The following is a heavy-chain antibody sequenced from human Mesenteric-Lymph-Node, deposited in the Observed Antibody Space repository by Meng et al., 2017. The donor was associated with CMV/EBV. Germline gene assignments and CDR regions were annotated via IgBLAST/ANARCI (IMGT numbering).Heavy chain of an antibody. Sequence: GSLRLSCTVSGGSIISSSFYWGWIRQPPGKGLEWIGTIYYDGSTSYNPSLKSRVTISVDTSKNQFSLKLSSVTAADTAVYYCARAGPYAPYYYYYYYGMDVWGQGTTVTVSS. CDR1: GGSIISSSFY. D-gene: IGHD1-26*01. V-gene: IGHV4-39*07. J-gene: IGHJ6*02. CDR3: ARAGPYAPYYYYYYYGMDV. CDR2: IYYDGST.